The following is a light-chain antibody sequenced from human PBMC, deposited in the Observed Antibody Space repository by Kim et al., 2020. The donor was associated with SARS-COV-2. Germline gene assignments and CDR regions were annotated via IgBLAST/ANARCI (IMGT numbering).Light chain of an antibody. CDR3: QQYADRPH. CDR1: QDIRDS. Sequence: DIQMTQSPSSLSASVGDRVTITCQASQDIRDSLNWYQQKSGKAPSVLMFDTSTLQTGVPSRFSGSGYGTNFTFTITNLQPEDFATYYCQQYADRPHFGQGTKLEI. J-gene: IGKJ2*01. V-gene: IGKV1-33*01. CDR2: DTS.